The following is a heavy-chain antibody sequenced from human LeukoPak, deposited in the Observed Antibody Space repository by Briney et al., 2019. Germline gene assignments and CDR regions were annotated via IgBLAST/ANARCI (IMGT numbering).Heavy chain of an antibody. V-gene: IGHV3-30*04. Sequence: GGSLRLSCAASGFTFSSYAMHWVRQAPGKGLEWVAVISYDGSNKYYADSVKGRFTISRDNSKNTLYLQMNSLRAEDTAVYYCVVTSGRSGGIWGQGALVTVSS. CDR3: VVTSGRSGGI. CDR2: ISYDGSNK. CDR1: GFTFSSYA. D-gene: IGHD3-10*01. J-gene: IGHJ4*02.